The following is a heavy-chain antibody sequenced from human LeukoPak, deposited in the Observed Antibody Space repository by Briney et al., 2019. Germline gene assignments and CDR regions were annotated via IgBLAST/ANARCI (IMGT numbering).Heavy chain of an antibody. CDR2: ISYDGSNK. CDR3: AKSAYYDASGYYREYYFDY. D-gene: IGHD3-22*01. V-gene: IGHV3-30-3*02. J-gene: IGHJ4*02. CDR1: GFTFSSYA. Sequence: GGSLRLSCAASGFTFSSYAMHWVRQAPGKGLEWVAVISYDGSNKYYADSVKGRFTISRDNSKNTLYLQMNSLRAEDTAVYYCAKSAYYDASGYYREYYFDYWGQGTLVTVSS.